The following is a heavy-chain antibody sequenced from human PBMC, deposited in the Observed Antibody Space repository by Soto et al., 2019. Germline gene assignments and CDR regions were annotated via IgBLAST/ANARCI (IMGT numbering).Heavy chain of an antibody. CDR2: IIPIFGTA. CDR3: ARDFHPTGYSSGWSNSYYSYGMDV. V-gene: IGHV1-69*13. Sequence: SVKVSCKASGGTFSSYAISWVRQAPGQGLEWMGGIIPIFGTANYARKFQGRVTITADESTSTAYMELSSLRSEDTAVYYCARDFHPTGYSSGWSNSYYSYGMDVWGQGPTVTVSS. D-gene: IGHD6-19*01. CDR1: GGTFSSYA. J-gene: IGHJ6*02.